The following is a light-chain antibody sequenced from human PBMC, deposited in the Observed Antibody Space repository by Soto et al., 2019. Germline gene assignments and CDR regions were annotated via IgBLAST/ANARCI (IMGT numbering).Light chain of an antibody. V-gene: IGKV1-5*03. CDR2: KAS. Sequence: DIQMTPSPSAMSASVGGRVTITCRASQSISSWLAWYQQKPGKAPKLLIYKASSLESGVPSRFSGSGSGTEFTLTISSLQPDDFATYYCQQYNSYSPTLGQGTKVDIK. CDR1: QSISSW. CDR3: QQYNSYSPT. J-gene: IGKJ1*01.